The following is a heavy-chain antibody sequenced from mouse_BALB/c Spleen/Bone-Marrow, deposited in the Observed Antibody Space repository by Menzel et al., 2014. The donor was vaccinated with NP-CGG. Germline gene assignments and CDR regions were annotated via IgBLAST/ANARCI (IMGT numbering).Heavy chain of an antibody. Sequence: EVQVAESGGGLVKPGGSLKLSCAASGFTFSDYYMYWVRQTPEKRLEWVATISDAGSYTYYPDSVKGRFTISRDNTKNNLYLQMISLKSEDTAMYYCARDGDYRYAWFAYWGQGTLVTVST. V-gene: IGHV5-4*02. J-gene: IGHJ3*01. CDR3: ARDGDYRYAWFAY. CDR1: GFTFSDYY. CDR2: ISDAGSYT. D-gene: IGHD2-14*01.